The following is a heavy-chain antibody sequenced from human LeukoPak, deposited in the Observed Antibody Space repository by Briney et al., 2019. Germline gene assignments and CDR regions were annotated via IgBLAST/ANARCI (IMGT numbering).Heavy chain of an antibody. CDR3: TTGNYDSSGYCDY. D-gene: IGHD3-22*01. CDR1: GFTFSSYA. CDR2: ISGSGGST. J-gene: IGHJ4*02. Sequence: PGGSLRLSCAASGFTFSSYAMSWVRQAPGKGLEWVSAISGSGGSTYYADSVKGRFTISRDNSKNTLYLQMNSLKTEDTAVYYCTTGNYDSSGYCDYWGQGTLVTVSS. V-gene: IGHV3-23*01.